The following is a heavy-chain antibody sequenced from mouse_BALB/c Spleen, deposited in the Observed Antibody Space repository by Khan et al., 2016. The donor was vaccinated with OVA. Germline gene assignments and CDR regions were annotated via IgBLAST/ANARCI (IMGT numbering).Heavy chain of an antibody. J-gene: IGHJ3*01. V-gene: IGHV3-8*02. D-gene: IGHD2-14*01. CDR3: ARSTYRYAFAY. CDR1: GDSITSGY. Sequence: EVQLVESGPSLVKPSQTLSLTCSVTGDSITSGYWSWIRKFPGNKLEYMGYMIYTGYTDYNPSLKSRLAITRHTSTNPYYLQLNSVTTEDTSTYYCARSTYRYAFAYWGQGTLVTVSA. CDR2: MIYTGYT.